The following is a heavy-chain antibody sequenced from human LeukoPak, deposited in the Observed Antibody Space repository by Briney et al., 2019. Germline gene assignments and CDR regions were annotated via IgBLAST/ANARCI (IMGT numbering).Heavy chain of an antibody. J-gene: IGHJ4*02. CDR2: ITSGSSTI. V-gene: IGHV3-48*01. Sequence: GGSLRLSCAASGFIFSTYSMNWVRQAPGKGPEWVSYITSGSSTIYYADSVKGRFTISRDNAKNSLYLQMNSLRAEDTAVYYCARADYGDSLDYWGQGTLVTVSS. CDR1: GFIFSTYS. CDR3: ARADYGDSLDY. D-gene: IGHD4-17*01.